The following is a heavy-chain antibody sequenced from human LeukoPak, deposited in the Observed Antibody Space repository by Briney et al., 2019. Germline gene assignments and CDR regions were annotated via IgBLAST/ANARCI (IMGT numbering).Heavy chain of an antibody. CDR2: INPNSGGT. D-gene: IGHD2/OR15-2a*01. J-gene: IGHJ4*02. Sequence: ASVKVSCKASGYTFTGYYMHWVRQAPGQGLEWMGWINPNSGGTNYAQKFQGRVTMTRDTSISTAYMELRRLGSDDTAVYYCARAQIGFSDPFDYWGQGTLVTVSS. CDR1: GYTFTGYY. CDR3: ARAQIGFSDPFDY. V-gene: IGHV1-2*02.